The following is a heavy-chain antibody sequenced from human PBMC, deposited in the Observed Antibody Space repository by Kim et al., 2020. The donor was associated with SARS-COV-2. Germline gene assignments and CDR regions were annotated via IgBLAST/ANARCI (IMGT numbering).Heavy chain of an antibody. CDR2: IYYSGST. D-gene: IGHD1-26*01. CDR1: GGSISSSSYY. J-gene: IGHJ4*02. CDR3: ASNKLWWRVGATTGGFDY. V-gene: IGHV4-39*01. Sequence: SETLSLTCTVSGGSISSSSYYWGWIRQPPGKGLEWIGSIYYSGSTYYNPSLKSRVTISVDTSKNQFSLKLSAVTAADTAVYYCASNKLWWRVGATTGGFDYWGQGTLVTVSS.